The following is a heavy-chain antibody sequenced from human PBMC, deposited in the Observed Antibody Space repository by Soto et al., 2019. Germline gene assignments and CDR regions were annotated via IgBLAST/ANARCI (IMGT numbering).Heavy chain of an antibody. CDR2: IYPGDSDT. D-gene: IGHD5-18*01. V-gene: IGHV5-51*01. CDR1: GYSFTTYW. J-gene: IGHJ5*02. CDR3: VRGYTYAGREGFDP. Sequence: GESLEISCKASGYSFTTYWIGCVRQMPGKGLEWMGIIYPGDSDTRYSPSFQGQVTISADTSISTAYLQWSSLKASDTAIYYCVRGYTYAGREGFDPWGEGTLVTVSS.